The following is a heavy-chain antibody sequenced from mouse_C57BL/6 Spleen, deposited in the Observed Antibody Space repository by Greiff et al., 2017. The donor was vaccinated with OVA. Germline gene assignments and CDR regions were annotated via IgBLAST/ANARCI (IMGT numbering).Heavy chain of an antibody. CDR2: IHPNSGST. J-gene: IGHJ3*01. CDR3: ARRNDGYYEGFAY. D-gene: IGHD2-3*01. CDR1: GYTFTSYW. V-gene: IGHV1-64*01. Sequence: QVQLQQHGAELVKPGASVKLSCKASGYTFTSYWMHWVKQRPGQGLEWIGMIHPNSGSTNYNEKFKSKATLTVDKSSSAAYMQLSSLTSEDSAVYYCARRNDGYYEGFAYWGQGTLVTVSA.